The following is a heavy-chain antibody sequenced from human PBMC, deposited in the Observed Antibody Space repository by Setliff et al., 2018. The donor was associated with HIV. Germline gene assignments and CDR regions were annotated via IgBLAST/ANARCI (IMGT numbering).Heavy chain of an antibody. CDR1: GFNFSDDY. CDR2: ISSSGSFT. Sequence: PGGSLRLSCVVSGFNFSDDYMSWIRQAPGKGLEWVSYISSSGSFTNYADSVKGRFTISRDNAKNSLYLQMNSLRAEDTAVYYCARDGGGHYQKYYQHWGQGTQVTVSS. D-gene: IGHD1-26*01. V-gene: IGHV3-11*05. J-gene: IGHJ1*01. CDR3: ARDGGGHYQKYYQH.